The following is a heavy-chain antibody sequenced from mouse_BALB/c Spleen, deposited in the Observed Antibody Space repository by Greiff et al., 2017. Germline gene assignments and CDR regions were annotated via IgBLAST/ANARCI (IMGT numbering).Heavy chain of an antibody. CDR3: ARNWVTYYTSAMDY. CDR2: IWSGGST. D-gene: IGHD2-12*01. Sequence: VQLVESGPGLVQPSQSLSITCTVSGFSLTSYGVHWVRQSPGKGLEWLGVIWSGGSTDYNAAFISRLSISKDNSKSQVFFKMNSLQANDTAIYYCARNWVTYYTSAMDYWGQGTSVTVSS. J-gene: IGHJ4*01. V-gene: IGHV2-2*02. CDR1: GFSLTSYG.